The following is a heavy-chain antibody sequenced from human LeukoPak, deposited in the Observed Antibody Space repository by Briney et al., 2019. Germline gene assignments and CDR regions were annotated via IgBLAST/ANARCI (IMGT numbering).Heavy chain of an antibody. CDR3: ARGLTTVEDGWFDP. D-gene: IGHD4-23*01. J-gene: IGHJ5*02. CDR1: GGSISSYY. Sequence: PSETLSLTCTVSGGSISSYYWSWIRQPPGKGLEWIGYIYYSGSTNYHPSLKSRVNISVDTSKNQFSLTLSSVTAADTAVYYCARGLTTVEDGWFDPWGQGTLVTVSS. V-gene: IGHV4-59*01. CDR2: IYYSGST.